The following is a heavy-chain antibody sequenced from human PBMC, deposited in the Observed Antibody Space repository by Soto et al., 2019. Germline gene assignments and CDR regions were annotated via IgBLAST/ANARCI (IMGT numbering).Heavy chain of an antibody. CDR1: GFNFGYYG. CDR2: ISYDGKDK. V-gene: IGHV3-30*18. CDR3: AKKRIGGYRSTNRCYVLQH. J-gene: IGHJ1*01. Sequence: QVQLVESGGGVVQPGRPLRLSCEASGFNFGYYGMHWVRQAPGKGLEWVAIISYDGKDKYYTDSVKGRFTISRDNSKNTLYLQMNSLKPEDTAVYYCAKKRIGGYRSTNRCYVLQHWGQGTLVTVSS. D-gene: IGHD1-26*01.